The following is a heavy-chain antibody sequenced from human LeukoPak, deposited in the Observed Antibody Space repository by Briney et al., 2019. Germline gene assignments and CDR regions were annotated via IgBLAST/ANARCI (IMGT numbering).Heavy chain of an antibody. CDR2: ISSSGSTI. Sequence: GGSLRLSCAASGFTFSDYYMSWIRQAPGKGLEWVSYISSSGSTIYYADSVKGRFTISRDNAKNSLYLQMNSLRAEDTAVYYCASTIITMIVVVIGEAFDIWGQGTMVTVPS. CDR1: GFTFSDYY. V-gene: IGHV3-11*01. CDR3: ASTIITMIVVVIGEAFDI. D-gene: IGHD3-22*01. J-gene: IGHJ3*02.